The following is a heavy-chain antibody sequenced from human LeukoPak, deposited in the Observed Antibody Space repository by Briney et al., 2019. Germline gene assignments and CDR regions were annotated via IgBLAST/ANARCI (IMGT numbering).Heavy chain of an antibody. D-gene: IGHD3-10*01. Sequence: GASVKVSCKASEYTFTVYYMHWVRQAPGQGLEWMGWINPNSGDTNYAQNFQGRVTMTRDTSISTAYMELTRLRSDDTALYYCARDFSTAYYGSGSSYLLDYWGQGTLVTVSS. CDR1: EYTFTVYY. J-gene: IGHJ4*02. CDR2: INPNSGDT. CDR3: ARDFSTAYYGSGSSYLLDY. V-gene: IGHV1-2*02.